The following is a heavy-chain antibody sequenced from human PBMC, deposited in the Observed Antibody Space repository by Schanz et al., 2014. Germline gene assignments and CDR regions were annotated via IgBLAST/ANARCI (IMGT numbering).Heavy chain of an antibody. CDR3: ARGGGPEDVFEI. Sequence: QVQLVQSGSELKKPGASVKVSCKASGYTFTSYAMNWVRQAPGQGLEWMGRIIPILGIANYAQKFQGRVTITADKSTSTAYMELSSLRSDDTAVYYCARGGGPEDVFEIWGQGTILTVSS. D-gene: IGHD5-12*01. CDR1: GYTFTSYA. CDR2: IIPILGIA. J-gene: IGHJ3*02. V-gene: IGHV1-69*09.